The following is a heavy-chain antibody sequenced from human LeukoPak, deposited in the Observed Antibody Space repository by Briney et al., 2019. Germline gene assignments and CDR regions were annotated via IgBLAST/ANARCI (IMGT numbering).Heavy chain of an antibody. CDR3: ARANMIYGSGSYTDNWFDP. V-gene: IGHV4-30-4*01. D-gene: IGHD3-10*01. J-gene: IGHJ5*02. CDR2: IYYSGST. Sequence: PSQTLSLTCTVSGGSISSGDYYWSCIRQPPGKGLEWLGYIYYSGSTYYNPSLKSRVTISVDTSKNQFSLKLSSVTAADTAVYYCARANMIYGSGSYTDNWFDPWGQGTLVTVSS. CDR1: GGSISSGDYY.